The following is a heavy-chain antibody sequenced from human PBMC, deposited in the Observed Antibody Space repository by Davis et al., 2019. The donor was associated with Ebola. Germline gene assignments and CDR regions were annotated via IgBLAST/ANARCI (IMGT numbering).Heavy chain of an antibody. CDR3: AGGFGVVTPDY. CDR1: GFTFSSYG. V-gene: IGHV3-33*01. Sequence: GGSLRLSCAASGFTFSSYGMHWVRQAPGKGLEWVAVIWYDGSNKYYADSVKGRFTISRDNSKNALYLQMNSLRAEDTAVYYCAGGFGVVTPDYWGQGTLVTVSS. CDR2: IWYDGSNK. J-gene: IGHJ4*02. D-gene: IGHD3-3*01.